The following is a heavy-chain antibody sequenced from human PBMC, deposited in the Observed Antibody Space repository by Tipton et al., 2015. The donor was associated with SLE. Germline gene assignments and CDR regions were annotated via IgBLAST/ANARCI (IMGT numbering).Heavy chain of an antibody. Sequence: LRLSCAASEFTFSRYWRSWVRQAPGKGLEWVANIKQDGSEKYYVDSVKGRFTISRDNAKNSLYLQMNSLRAEDTAVYYCVRGRDAFDIWGQGTMVTVSS. J-gene: IGHJ3*02. V-gene: IGHV3-7*05. CDR3: VRGRDAFDI. CDR1: EFTFSRYW. CDR2: IKQDGSEK.